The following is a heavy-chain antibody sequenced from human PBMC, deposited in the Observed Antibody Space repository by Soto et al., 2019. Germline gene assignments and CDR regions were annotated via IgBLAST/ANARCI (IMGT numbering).Heavy chain of an antibody. V-gene: IGHV5-51*03. CDR2: IYPRDSDT. CDR1: GYTFNTYW. J-gene: IGHJ6*02. Sequence: EVQLVQSGAEAREPGQSLKIACKASGYTFNTYWIDWVRQVPGKGLEWMGIIYPRDSDTTYSPSFQGQVTISVDKSISTAYRQWSSLRASDTAMYYCGRAQTLGSRYFGVEVWGQGTMVTVSS. CDR3: GRAQTLGSRYFGVEV. D-gene: IGHD1-26*01.